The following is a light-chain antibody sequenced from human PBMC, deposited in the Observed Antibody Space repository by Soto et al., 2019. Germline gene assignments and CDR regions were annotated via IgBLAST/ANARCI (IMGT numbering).Light chain of an antibody. V-gene: IGKV3-20*01. J-gene: IGKJ2*01. CDR2: GAS. CDR1: QSVTSSH. CDR3: LLYLSSARYT. Sequence: IGLTQTPGPLSLSPGERATLSCRSSQSVTSSHLAWYQQKPGQAPRLLIYGASTRATGIPDSFSGSGSDPDFSLAIRRRVTEDFAMYYGLLYLSSARYTFGPGTKVQIK.